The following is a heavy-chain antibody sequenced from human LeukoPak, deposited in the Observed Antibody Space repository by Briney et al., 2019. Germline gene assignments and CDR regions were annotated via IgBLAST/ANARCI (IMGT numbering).Heavy chain of an antibody. D-gene: IGHD3-22*01. CDR3: ARGDYDSSSPRVDY. J-gene: IGHJ4*02. CDR1: GGTFSGYS. CDR2: INHSGST. Sequence: SESLSLTCAVYGGTFSGYSWSWIRQPPGKGLEWIGEINHSGSTNYNPSLKSRVTISVDTSKNQCSLKLSSVTAADTAVYYCARGDYDSSSPRVDYRGQGTLVTVSS. V-gene: IGHV4-34*01.